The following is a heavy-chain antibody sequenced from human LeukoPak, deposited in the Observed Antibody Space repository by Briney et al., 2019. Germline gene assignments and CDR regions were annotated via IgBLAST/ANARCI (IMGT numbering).Heavy chain of an antibody. CDR3: ARVPGYSYGALDY. D-gene: IGHD5-18*01. Sequence: PGGSLRLSCAASGFIFSNYAMSWVRQAPGKGLEWVSYISSSSSYTNYADSVKGRFTISRDNAKNSLYLQMNSLRAEDTAVYYCARVPGYSYGALDYWGQGTLVTVSS. CDR1: GFIFSNYA. V-gene: IGHV3-11*06. CDR2: ISSSSSYT. J-gene: IGHJ4*02.